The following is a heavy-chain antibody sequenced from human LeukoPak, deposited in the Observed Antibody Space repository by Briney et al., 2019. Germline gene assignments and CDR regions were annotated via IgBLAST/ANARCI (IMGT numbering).Heavy chain of an antibody. J-gene: IGHJ6*02. Sequence: GRSLRLSCAASGFTFSSYAMHWVRQAPGKGLEWVAVISYDGSNKYYADSVKGRFAISRDNSKNTLYLQMNSLRAEDTAVYYCARDGDYDFWSGYFYYYYGMDVWGQGTTVTVSS. D-gene: IGHD3-3*01. CDR1: GFTFSSYA. CDR2: ISYDGSNK. V-gene: IGHV3-30*09. CDR3: ARDGDYDFWSGYFYYYYGMDV.